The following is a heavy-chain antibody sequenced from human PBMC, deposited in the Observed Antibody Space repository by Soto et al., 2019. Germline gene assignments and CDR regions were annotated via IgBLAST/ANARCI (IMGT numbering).Heavy chain of an antibody. CDR2: ISSYNGDT. CDR3: ARSIVVVTALDY. Sequence: ASVKVSCKASGYTFTRSGISWVRQAPGQGPEWMGWISSYNGDTNYAQTFQGRVTITRDTSASTAYMELSSLRSEDTAVYYCARSIVVVTALDYWGQGTLVTVSX. D-gene: IGHD2-21*02. V-gene: IGHV1-18*01. CDR1: GYTFTRSG. J-gene: IGHJ4*02.